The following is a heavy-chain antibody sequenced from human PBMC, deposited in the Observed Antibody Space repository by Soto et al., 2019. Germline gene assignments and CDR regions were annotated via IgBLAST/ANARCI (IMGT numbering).Heavy chain of an antibody. CDR2: IYYSGST. CDR3: ARVLSKGYYYDSSGYSSYDY. Sequence: QVQLQESGPGLVKPSQTLSLTCTVSGGSISSGGYYWSWIRQHPGKGLEWIGYIYYSGSTYYNPSLKSRVTISVDTSKNQFSLKLSSVTAADTAVYYCARVLSKGYYYDSSGYSSYDYWGQGTLVTVSS. V-gene: IGHV4-31*03. CDR1: GGSISSGGYY. J-gene: IGHJ4*02. D-gene: IGHD3-22*01.